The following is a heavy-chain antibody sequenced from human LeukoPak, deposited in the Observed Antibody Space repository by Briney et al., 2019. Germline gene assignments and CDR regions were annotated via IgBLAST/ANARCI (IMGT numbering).Heavy chain of an antibody. CDR1: GFIFSSYA. J-gene: IGHJ4*02. CDR3: ARQVAGLDY. D-gene: IGHD6-19*01. V-gene: IGHV3-30-3*01. CDR2: ISFDGSNK. Sequence: GGSLRLSCAASGFIFSSYAVHWVRQAPGKRLEWVAFISFDGSNKYYADSVKGRFTISRDNSKNTLYLQMNSLRAEDTAVYYCARQVAGLDYWGQGTLVTVSS.